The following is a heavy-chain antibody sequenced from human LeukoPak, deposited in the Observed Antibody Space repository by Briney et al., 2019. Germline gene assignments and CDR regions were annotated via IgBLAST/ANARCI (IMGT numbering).Heavy chain of an antibody. CDR2: IYYNGST. CDR3: ARDPYASGNYRSYWYFDL. CDR1: GGSISSYY. Sequence: SETLSLTCTVSGGSISSYYWSWIRQPPGKGLEWIGYIYYNGSTNYNPSLKSRVTISVDTSKKQFSLKLNSVTAADTAVYYCARDPYASGNYRSYWYFDLWGRGTLVTVSS. D-gene: IGHD3-10*01. J-gene: IGHJ2*01. V-gene: IGHV4-59*01.